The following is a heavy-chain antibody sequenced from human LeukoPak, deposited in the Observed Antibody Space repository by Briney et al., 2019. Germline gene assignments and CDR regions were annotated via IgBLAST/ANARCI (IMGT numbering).Heavy chain of an antibody. CDR3: ATLRDSSTYRDY. D-gene: IGHD2/OR15-2a*01. CDR2: IYTSGST. V-gene: IGHV4-4*07. CDR1: GGSISSYY. J-gene: IGHJ4*02. Sequence: SETLSLTCTVSGGSISSYYWSWIRQPAGKGLEWIGRIYTSGSTNYNPSLKSRVTMSVDTSKNQFSLKLSSVTAADTAVYYCATLRDSSTYRDYWGQGTLVTVSS.